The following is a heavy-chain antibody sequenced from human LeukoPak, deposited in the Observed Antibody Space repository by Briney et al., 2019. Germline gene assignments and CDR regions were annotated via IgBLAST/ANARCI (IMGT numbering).Heavy chain of an antibody. CDR2: MNPNSGNT. D-gene: IGHD3-3*01. Sequence: ASVKVSCKASGYTFTGYDINWVRQATGQGLEWMGWMNPNSGNTGYAQKFQGRVTITRNTSISTAYMELSSLRSEDTAVYYCARESLDFWSGYPSYMDVWGKGTTVTVSS. CDR3: ARESLDFWSGYPSYMDV. J-gene: IGHJ6*03. CDR1: GYTFTGYD. V-gene: IGHV1-8*03.